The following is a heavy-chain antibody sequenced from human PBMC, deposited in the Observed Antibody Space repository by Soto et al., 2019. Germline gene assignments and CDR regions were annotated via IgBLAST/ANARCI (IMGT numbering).Heavy chain of an antibody. CDR1: GFTFSSYG. CDR3: AKLAVARGY. V-gene: IGHV3-30*18. J-gene: IGHJ4*02. D-gene: IGHD6-19*01. CDR2: ISYDGSNK. Sequence: QVQLVESGGGVVQPGRSLRLSCAASGFTFSSYGMHWVRQAPGKGLEWVAVISYDGSNKYYADSVKSRFTISRDNSKNTLYLQMNSLRAEDTAVYYCAKLAVARGYWGQGTLVTVST.